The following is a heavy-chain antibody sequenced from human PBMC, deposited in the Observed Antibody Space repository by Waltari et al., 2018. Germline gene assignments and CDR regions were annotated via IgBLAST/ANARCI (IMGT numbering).Heavy chain of an antibody. CDR3: ARDGRGVNSQFNLFDL. J-gene: IGHJ5*02. Sequence: EVQLVESGGGLVQPGGSLSLSCAASGFTFSNYWMNWLRQAPGKELEWVANVQHDGTEKYYLDSVKGRFTISRDNAKSSLYLQMDSLRAEDTAIYYCARDGRGVNSQFNLFDLWGQGLQVTVSS. D-gene: IGHD2-8*01. CDR2: VQHDGTEK. V-gene: IGHV3-7*01. CDR1: GFTFSNYW.